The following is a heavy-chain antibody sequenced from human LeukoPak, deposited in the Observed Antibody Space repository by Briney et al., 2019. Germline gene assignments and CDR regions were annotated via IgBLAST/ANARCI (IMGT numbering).Heavy chain of an antibody. CDR2: INHSGST. J-gene: IGHJ4*02. CDR1: GASISSGTYY. Sequence: SETLSLTCTVSGASISSGTYYWSWIRQPPGKGLEWIGEINHSGSTNYNPSLKSRVTISVDTSKNQFSLKLSSVTAADTAVYYCARGTSMVRGVIMSYWGQGTLVTVSS. D-gene: IGHD3-10*01. CDR3: ARGTSMVRGVIMSY. V-gene: IGHV4-39*07.